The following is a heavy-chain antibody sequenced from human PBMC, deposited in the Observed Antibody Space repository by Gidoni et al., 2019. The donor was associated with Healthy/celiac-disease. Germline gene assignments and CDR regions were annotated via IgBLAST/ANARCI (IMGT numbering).Heavy chain of an antibody. CDR1: GGSISSSSYY. CDR3: ARDTHIVVVPAAMLNWFDP. Sequence: QLQLQESGPGLVKPSETLSLTCTVSGGSISSSSYYWGWIRQPPGKGLEWIGSIYYSGSTYYNPSLKSRVTISVDTSKNQFSLKLSSVTAADTAVYYCARDTHIVVVPAAMLNWFDPWGQGTLVTVSS. J-gene: IGHJ5*02. D-gene: IGHD2-2*01. V-gene: IGHV4-39*07. CDR2: IYYSGST.